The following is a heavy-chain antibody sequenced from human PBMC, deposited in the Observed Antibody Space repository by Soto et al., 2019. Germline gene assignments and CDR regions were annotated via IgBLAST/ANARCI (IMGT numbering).Heavy chain of an antibody. V-gene: IGHV1-18*04. D-gene: IGHD1-1*01. CDR2: ISAYNGNT. J-gene: IGHJ4*02. CDR1: GYTFASYG. Sequence: GASVKVSCKASGYTFASYGISWVRQAPGQGLEWMGWISAYNGNTNYAQKLQGRVTMTTDTSTSTAYMELRSLRSDDTAVYYCARDHPTVVMAPEPIDYWGQGTLVTVSS. CDR3: ARDHPTVVMAPEPIDY.